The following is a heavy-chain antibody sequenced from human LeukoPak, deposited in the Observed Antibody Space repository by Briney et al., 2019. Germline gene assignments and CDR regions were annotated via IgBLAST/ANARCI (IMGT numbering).Heavy chain of an antibody. V-gene: IGHV3-23*01. CDR2: ISGSGCST. J-gene: IGHJ4*02. CDR3: ARDRVPKYSYGDNFDY. Sequence: GGSLRLSCAASGFTFSSYAMSWVREAPGKGLEGVSAISGSGCSTYYADPVKGRFTISRDNSKNTLYLQMNSLRAEDTAVYYCARDRVPKYSYGDNFDYWGQGTLVTVSS. CDR1: GFTFSSYA. D-gene: IGHD5-18*01.